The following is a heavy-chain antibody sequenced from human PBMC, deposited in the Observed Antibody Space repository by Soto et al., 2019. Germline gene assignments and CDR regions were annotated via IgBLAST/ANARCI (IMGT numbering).Heavy chain of an antibody. Sequence: SGGSLRLSCAASGFTVSSNYMSWVRQAPGKGLEWVSVIYSGGSTYYADSVKGRFTISRDNSKNTLYLQMNSLRAEDTAVYYCARDLVVVVTAIRYYYGMDVWGQGTTVTVSS. CDR1: GFTVSSNY. J-gene: IGHJ6*02. CDR2: IYSGGST. CDR3: ARDLVVVVTAIRYYYGMDV. D-gene: IGHD2-21*02. V-gene: IGHV3-53*01.